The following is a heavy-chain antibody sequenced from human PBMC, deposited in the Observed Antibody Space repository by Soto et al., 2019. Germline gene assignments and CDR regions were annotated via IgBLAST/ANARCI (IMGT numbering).Heavy chain of an antibody. CDR2: IYHSGST. J-gene: IGHJ5*02. CDR3: ARRRIAAAGTKFDP. CDR1: SGSISSSNW. D-gene: IGHD6-13*01. V-gene: IGHV4-4*02. Sequence: SETLSLTCAVSSGSISSSNWWSWVRQPPGKGLEWIGEIYHSGSTNYNPSLKSRVTISVDKSKNQFSLKLSSVTAADTAVYYCARRRIAAAGTKFDPWGQGTLVTVSS.